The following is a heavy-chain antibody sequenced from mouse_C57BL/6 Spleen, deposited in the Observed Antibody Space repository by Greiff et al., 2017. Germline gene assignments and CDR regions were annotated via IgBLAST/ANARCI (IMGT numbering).Heavy chain of an antibody. V-gene: IGHV1-15*01. D-gene: IGHD2-2*01. Sequence: QVQLQQSGAELVRPGASVTLSCKASGYTFTDYEMHWVKQTPVHGLEWIGAIDPETGGTAYNQKFKGKAILTADKSSSTAYMELRSLTSEDSAGYYCTSGVTTGAMDYWGQGTSVTVSS. J-gene: IGHJ4*01. CDR2: IDPETGGT. CDR3: TSGVTTGAMDY. CDR1: GYTFTDYE.